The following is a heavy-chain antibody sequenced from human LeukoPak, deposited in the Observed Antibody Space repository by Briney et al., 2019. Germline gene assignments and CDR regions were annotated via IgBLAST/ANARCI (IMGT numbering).Heavy chain of an antibody. V-gene: IGHV3-53*01. CDR1: GFTVSSNY. Sequence: PGGSLRLSCAASGFTVSSNYMNWVRQAPGKGLEWVSVIYSGGSTYYADSVKGRFTISRDNSKNTLYLQMNSLRAEDTAVYYCARGGALWFGEFRWFDPWGQGTLVTVSS. CDR3: ARGGALWFGEFRWFDP. D-gene: IGHD3-10*01. CDR2: IYSGGST. J-gene: IGHJ5*02.